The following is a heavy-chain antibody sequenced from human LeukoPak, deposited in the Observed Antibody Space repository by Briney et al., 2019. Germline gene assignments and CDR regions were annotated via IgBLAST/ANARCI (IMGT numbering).Heavy chain of an antibody. J-gene: IGHJ3*02. V-gene: IGHV1-18*01. CDR1: GYTFTSYG. CDR3: ARDSTPSLDYYGSSGPTDAFDI. Sequence: ASVKVSCKASGYTFTSYGISWVRQAPGQGLEWMGWISAYNGNTNYAQKLQGRVTMTTDTSTSTAYMELRSLRSDDTAVYYCARDSTPSLDYYGSSGPTDAFDIWGQGTMVTVSS. D-gene: IGHD3-22*01. CDR2: ISAYNGNT.